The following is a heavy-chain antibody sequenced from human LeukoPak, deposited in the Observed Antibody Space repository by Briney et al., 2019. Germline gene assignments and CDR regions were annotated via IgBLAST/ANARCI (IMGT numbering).Heavy chain of an antibody. V-gene: IGHV4-59*12. CDR3: ARAWFGEFLRILDY. D-gene: IGHD3-10*01. J-gene: IGHJ4*02. CDR2: IYYSGST. Sequence: SETLSLTCTVSGVSISSYYWSWIRQPPGKGLEWIGYIYYSGSTNYNPSLKSRVTISVDTSKNQFSLKLSSVTAADTAVYYCARAWFGEFLRILDYWGQGTLVTVSS. CDR1: GVSISSYY.